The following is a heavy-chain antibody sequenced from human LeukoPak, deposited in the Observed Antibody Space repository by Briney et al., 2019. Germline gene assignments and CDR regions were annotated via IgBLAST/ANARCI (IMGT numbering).Heavy chain of an antibody. D-gene: IGHD4-11*01. CDR1: GGSISSGDYY. V-gene: IGHV4-30-4*08. J-gene: IGHJ5*02. Sequence: SETLSLTCPVSGGSISSGDYYWSWIRQPPGKGLEWIGYIYYSGSTYYNPSLKSRVTISVDTSKNQFSLKLSSVTAADTAVYYCARGTTVTTANWFDPWGQGTLVTVSS. CDR2: IYYSGST. CDR3: ARGTTVTTANWFDP.